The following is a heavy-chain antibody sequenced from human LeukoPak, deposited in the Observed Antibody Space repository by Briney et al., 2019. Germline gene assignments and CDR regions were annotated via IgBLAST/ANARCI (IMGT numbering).Heavy chain of an antibody. CDR1: GFAVSNNY. D-gene: IGHD6-13*01. J-gene: IGHJ4*02. Sequence: GGSLRLSCAASGFAVSNNYMTWVRQAPGKGLEWVSAISGSGGSTYYADSVKGRFTISRDNSKNTLYLQMNSLRAEDTAVYYCAKGLEQLVDLGSDYWGQGTLVTVSS. CDR2: ISGSGGST. V-gene: IGHV3-23*01. CDR3: AKGLEQLVDLGSDY.